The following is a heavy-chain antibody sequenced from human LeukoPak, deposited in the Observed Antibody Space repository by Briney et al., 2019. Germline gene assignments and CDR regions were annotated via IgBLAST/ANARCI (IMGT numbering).Heavy chain of an antibody. CDR1: CGYINSYY. D-gene: IGHD3-22*01. CDR3: ARLLDYDSSGDPDTFDI. V-gene: IGHV4-59*01. Sequence: SETLSLPCTVSCGYINSYYWTWIRQPPGKGLECIAFIYYSGRTRFNPSLQSRVTISLDTSKNHVSLQLRSVTAGDSAMYYCARLLDYDSSGDPDTFDIWGQGTMVTVSS. CDR2: IYYSGRT. J-gene: IGHJ3*02.